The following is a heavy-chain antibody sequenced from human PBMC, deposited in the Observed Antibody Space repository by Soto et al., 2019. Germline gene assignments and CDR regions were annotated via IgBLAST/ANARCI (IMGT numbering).Heavy chain of an antibody. Sequence: PGGSLRLSCAASGVTFSSYWMSWVRQAPGKGLEWVANIKQDGSEKYYVDSVKGRFTISRDNAKNSLYLQMNSLRAEDTAVYYCARPPLWGYYYMDVWGKGTTVTVSS. CDR3: ARPPLWGYYYMDV. V-gene: IGHV3-7*01. J-gene: IGHJ6*03. CDR1: GVTFSSYW. D-gene: IGHD3-10*01. CDR2: IKQDGSEK.